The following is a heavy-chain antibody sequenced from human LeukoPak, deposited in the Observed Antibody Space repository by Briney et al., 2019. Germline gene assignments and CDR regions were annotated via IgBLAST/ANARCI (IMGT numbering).Heavy chain of an antibody. Sequence: SETLSLTCTVSGGSISSYYWSWIRQPPGKGLEWIGYIYYSGSTNYNPSLKSRVTISVDTSKNQFSLKLSSVTAADTAVYYCARDREGYGSGPFDYWGQGTLVTVSS. D-gene: IGHD3-10*01. J-gene: IGHJ4*02. V-gene: IGHV4-59*01. CDR1: GGSISSYY. CDR3: ARDREGYGSGPFDY. CDR2: IYYSGST.